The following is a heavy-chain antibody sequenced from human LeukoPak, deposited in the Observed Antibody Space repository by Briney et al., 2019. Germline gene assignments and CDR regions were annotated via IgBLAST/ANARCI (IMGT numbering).Heavy chain of an antibody. CDR1: GFTFSSYA. Sequence: PGGSLRLSCAASGFTFSSYAMHWVRQAPGKGLEWVAVISYDGSNKYYADSVKGRFTISRDNSKNTLYLQMNSLRAEDTAVYYCARDAWSATVVELDYWGQGTLVTVSS. V-gene: IGHV3-30-3*01. CDR3: ARDAWSATVVELDY. J-gene: IGHJ4*02. CDR2: ISYDGSNK. D-gene: IGHD2-15*01.